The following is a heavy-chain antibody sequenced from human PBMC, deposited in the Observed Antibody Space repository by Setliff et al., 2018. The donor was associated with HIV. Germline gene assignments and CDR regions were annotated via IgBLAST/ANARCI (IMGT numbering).Heavy chain of an antibody. CDR1: GYTFTGYY. J-gene: IGHJ3*02. CDR2: ISAYSGNT. CDR3: ARVAWYYSFWSGLGDAFDI. D-gene: IGHD3-3*01. Sequence: VKVSCTASGYTFTGYYMHWVRQAPGQGLEWMGWISAYSGNTNYAQKLQGRVTMTTDTSTSTAYMELRSLRSDDTAVYYCARVAWYYSFWSGLGDAFDIWGQGTMVT. V-gene: IGHV1-18*04.